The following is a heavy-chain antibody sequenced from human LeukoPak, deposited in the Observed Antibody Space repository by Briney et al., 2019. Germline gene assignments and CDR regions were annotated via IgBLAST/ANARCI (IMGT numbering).Heavy chain of an antibody. J-gene: IGHJ6*04. V-gene: IGHV3-7*03. Sequence: GGSLRLSCAASGLTSSDYWMYWVRQAPGKGLEWVANIKYDGSEKYYVDSVKGRFTISRDNAKNSLYLQMNSLRVEDTAMYYCATDRGLRWGKGTTVTVSS. CDR2: IKYDGSEK. CDR1: GLTSSDYW. CDR3: ATDRGLR.